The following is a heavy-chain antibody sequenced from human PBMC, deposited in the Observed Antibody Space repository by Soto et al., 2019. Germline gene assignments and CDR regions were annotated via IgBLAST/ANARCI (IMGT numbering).Heavy chain of an antibody. J-gene: IGHJ6*02. CDR3: ARDGHGMDV. V-gene: IGHV4-61*01. Sequence: LSLTCTVSGGSVSSGSYQWTWIRQPPGKGLEWIGYIHVSGSTNDNPSLKGRVTMSIDTSKNQFSLKLSSVTAADTAVYYCARDGHGMDVWGRGTKVTVSS. CDR1: GGSVSSGSYQ. CDR2: IHVSGST.